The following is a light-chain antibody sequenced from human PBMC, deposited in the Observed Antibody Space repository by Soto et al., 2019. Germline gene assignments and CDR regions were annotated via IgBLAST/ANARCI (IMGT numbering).Light chain of an antibody. CDR1: SSDVGGYNY. CDR3: SSYAGSNTDYV. J-gene: IGLJ1*01. CDR2: GVS. Sequence: QSARTQPPSASGSPGQSVTISCTGTSSDVGGYNYVSWYQQHPGKAPKLMIYGVSKRPSGVPDRFSGSKSGNTASLTVSGLQAEDEADYYCSSYAGSNTDYVFGTGTKVTVL. V-gene: IGLV2-8*01.